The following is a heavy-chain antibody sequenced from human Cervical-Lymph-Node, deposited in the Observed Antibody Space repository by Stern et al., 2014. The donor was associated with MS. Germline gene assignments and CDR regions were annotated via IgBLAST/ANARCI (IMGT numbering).Heavy chain of an antibody. CDR1: GFTFTSSA. D-gene: IGHD3-22*01. CDR3: AAEPMYYSDSVGAFDI. CDR2: IVVGSGNT. J-gene: IGHJ3*02. V-gene: IGHV1-58*01. Sequence: QLVESGPEVKKPGTSVKVSCKASGFTFTSSAVLWVRQARGQRLEWIGWIVVGSGNTNYAQKFQERVTITRDMSTSTAYMELSSLRSEDTAVYYCAAEPMYYSDSVGAFDIWGQGTMVTVSS.